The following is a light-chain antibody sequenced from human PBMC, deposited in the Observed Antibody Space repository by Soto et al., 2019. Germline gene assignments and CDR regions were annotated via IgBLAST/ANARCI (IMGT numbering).Light chain of an antibody. J-gene: IGKJ1*01. CDR2: AAS. Sequence: DIQMTQSPSSLSASVGDRVTITCQASQGISNSLAWFQQKPGKVPKLLIYAASILQLGVPSRFSGSGSGTDFTLTISSLQPEDVATYYCQKYNSAPQTFGQGTKVEIK. CDR3: QKYNSAPQT. CDR1: QGISNS. V-gene: IGKV1-27*01.